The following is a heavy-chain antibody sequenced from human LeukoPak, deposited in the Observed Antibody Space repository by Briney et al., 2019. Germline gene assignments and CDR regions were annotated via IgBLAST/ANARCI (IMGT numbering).Heavy chain of an antibody. D-gene: IGHD1-26*01. CDR1: GGSISSSRYY. V-gene: IGHV4-39*01. CDR2: IYYSAST. J-gene: IGHJ5*02. Sequence: NASETLSLTCTVSGGSISSSRYYWGWIRQPPGKRLEWIGSIYYSASTYYNPSLKSRVTISVDTSKNQFSLKLSSVTAADTAVYYCARLRYSGWFDPWGQGTLVTVSS. CDR3: ARLRYSGWFDP.